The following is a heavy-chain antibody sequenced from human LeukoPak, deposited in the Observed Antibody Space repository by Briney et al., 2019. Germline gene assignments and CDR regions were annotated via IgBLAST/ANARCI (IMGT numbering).Heavy chain of an antibody. J-gene: IGHJ4*02. D-gene: IGHD1-7*01. CDR1: GYTLTELS. V-gene: IGHV1-24*01. CDR3: ATDRTGTRGFDY. CDR2: FDPEDGET. Sequence: ASVKVSCKVSGYTLTELSMHWVRQAPGKGLEWMGGFDPEDGETIYAQKFQGRVTMTEDTSTDTAYMELSSLRSEDTAVYYCATDRTGTRGFDYWGQGTLVTVSS.